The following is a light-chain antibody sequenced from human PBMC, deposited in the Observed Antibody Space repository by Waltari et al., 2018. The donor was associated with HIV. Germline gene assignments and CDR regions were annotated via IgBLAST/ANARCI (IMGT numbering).Light chain of an antibody. CDR1: QSLTTQ. V-gene: IGKV3-15*01. Sequence: ETVMTQSPATLSVSPGEGVTLSCRASQSLTTQLAWYQQKPGQPPRLLIYDISMRATGIPVRFSGSGSGTDFTLAITSLQSEDFAVYYCRQYGSWPLTFCGGTKVEIK. J-gene: IGKJ4*01. CDR2: DIS. CDR3: RQYGSWPLT.